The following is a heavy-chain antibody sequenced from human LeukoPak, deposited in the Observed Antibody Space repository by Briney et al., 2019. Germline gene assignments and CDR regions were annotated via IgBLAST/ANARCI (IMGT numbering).Heavy chain of an antibody. CDR3: ARSGSYSGICDY. V-gene: IGHV4-59*01. Sequence: SGTLSLTCIVSGGSINNYYWSWIRQPPGKGLEWIGYIYYSGSTNYNPSLKSRVTISVDSSKNQFALNLTSVTPADTAVYYCARSGSYSGICDYWGQGTLVTVSS. CDR2: IYYSGST. D-gene: IGHD1-26*01. CDR1: GGSINNYY. J-gene: IGHJ4*02.